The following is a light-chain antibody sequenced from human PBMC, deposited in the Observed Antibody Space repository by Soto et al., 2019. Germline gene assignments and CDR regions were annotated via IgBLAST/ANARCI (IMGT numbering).Light chain of an antibody. V-gene: IGLV2-8*01. Sequence: QSALTQPPSASGSPGQSVTISCTATSSDVGAYNYVSWYQQHAGKAPKLVIYEVTKRPSGVPDRFSGSKSANTASLTVSGLQGEDEADYYCSSFASSNTWVFGGGTKLTVL. CDR1: SSDVGAYNY. J-gene: IGLJ3*02. CDR3: SSFASSNTWV. CDR2: EVT.